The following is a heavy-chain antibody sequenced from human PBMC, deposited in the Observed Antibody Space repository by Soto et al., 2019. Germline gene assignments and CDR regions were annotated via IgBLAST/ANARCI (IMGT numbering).Heavy chain of an antibody. D-gene: IGHD3-22*01. CDR2: ISYDGSNK. CDR3: AKIGNPVGYYYDSSGYYNPMDY. J-gene: IGHJ4*02. Sequence: GGSLRLSCAASGFTFSSYGMHWVRQAPGKGLEWVAVISYDGSNKYYADSVKGRFTISRDNSKNTLYLQMNSLRAEDTAVYYCAKIGNPVGYYYDSSGYYNPMDYWGQGTLVTVSS. CDR1: GFTFSSYG. V-gene: IGHV3-30*18.